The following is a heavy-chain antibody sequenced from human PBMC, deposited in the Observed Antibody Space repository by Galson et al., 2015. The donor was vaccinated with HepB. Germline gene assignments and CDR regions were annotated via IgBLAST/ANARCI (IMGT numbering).Heavy chain of an antibody. V-gene: IGHV3-7*03. D-gene: IGHD6-13*01. CDR3: ANWYSSLRSSRGGMDV. CDR1: GFTFSSYW. J-gene: IGHJ6*02. Sequence: SLRLSCAASGFTFSSYWMSWVRQAPGKGLEWVANIKQDGSEKYYVDSVKGRFTISRDNAKNSLYLQMNSLRAEDTAVYYCANWYSSLRSSRGGMDVWGQGTTVTVSS. CDR2: IKQDGSEK.